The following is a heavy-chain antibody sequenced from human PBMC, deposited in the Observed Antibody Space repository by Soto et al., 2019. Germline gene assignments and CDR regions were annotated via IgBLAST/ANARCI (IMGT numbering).Heavy chain of an antibody. CDR2: ISYDGSFQ. CDR1: GFAFSSYG. D-gene: IGHD5-18*01. J-gene: IGHJ4*02. Sequence: QAQLVESGGGVVQPGRSLRLSCAASGFAFSSYGMHWVHQAPGTGLEWVAVISYDGSFQHYADSVKGRFTISRDNSKNMVLLQISSLRAEDTAVYYCVSDRGYGHASVPYSWGQGTLVSVSS. CDR3: VSDRGYGHASVPYS. V-gene: IGHV3-30*03.